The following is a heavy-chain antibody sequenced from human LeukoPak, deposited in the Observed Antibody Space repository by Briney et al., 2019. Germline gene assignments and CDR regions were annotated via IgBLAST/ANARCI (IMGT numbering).Heavy chain of an antibody. CDR1: GGSISSSSYY. J-gene: IGHJ3*02. CDR2: IYYSGSA. V-gene: IGHV4-39*07. Sequence: SETLSLTCTVSGGSISSSSYYWGWIRQPPGKGLEWIGSIYYSGSAYYNPSLKSRVTISVDTSKNQFSLKLSSVTAADTAVYYCARVRRSVYSGSYCHAFDIWGQGTMVTVSS. CDR3: ARVRRSVYSGSYCHAFDI. D-gene: IGHD1-26*01.